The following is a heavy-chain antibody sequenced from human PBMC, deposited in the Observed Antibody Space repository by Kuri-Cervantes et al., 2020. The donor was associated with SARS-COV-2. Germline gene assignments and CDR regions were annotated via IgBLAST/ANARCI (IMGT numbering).Heavy chain of an antibody. Sequence: YWGRIRETRGKGLEWVSYISSSSTYTSYADSVKGRFTISRDNAKNSLYLQMNSLRSVDTAVYYCARWGRPFDIVVVPAAKRPYYYYGMDVWGQGTTVTVSS. D-gene: IGHD2-2*01. CDR2: ISSSSTYT. J-gene: IGHJ6*02. CDR1: Y. V-gene: IGHV3-11*06. CDR3: ARWGRPFDIVVVPAAKRPYYYYGMDV.